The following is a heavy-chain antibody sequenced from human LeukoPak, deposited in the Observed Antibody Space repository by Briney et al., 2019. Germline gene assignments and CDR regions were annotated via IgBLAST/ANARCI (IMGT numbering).Heavy chain of an antibody. CDR3: AKEYDSLYYFDY. D-gene: IGHD2-15*01. CDR1: GFTFRSYG. V-gene: IGHV3-30*18. CDR2: ISYDGSKE. J-gene: IGHJ4*02. Sequence: GRSLRLSCAASGFTFRSYGMHWVHQAPGKGLEWVAVISYDGSKEHYGDSVKGRFSISRDNSKNTLYLQMNSLRAEDTAVYYCAKEYDSLYYFDYWGQGTLVTVSS.